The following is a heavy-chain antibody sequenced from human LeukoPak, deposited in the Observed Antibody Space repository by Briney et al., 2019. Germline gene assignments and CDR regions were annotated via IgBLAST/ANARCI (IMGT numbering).Heavy chain of an antibody. CDR1: GFTFSSYE. Sequence: GGSLRLSCAASGFTFSSYEMNWVRQAPGKGLEWVSYISSSGSTIYYADSVKGRFTISRDNSKNTLYLQMNSLRAEDTAVYYCARQALSYCGGDLHLCYFDYWGQGTLVTVSS. J-gene: IGHJ4*02. V-gene: IGHV3-48*03. CDR2: ISSSGSTI. D-gene: IGHD2-21*02. CDR3: ARQALSYCGGDLHLCYFDY.